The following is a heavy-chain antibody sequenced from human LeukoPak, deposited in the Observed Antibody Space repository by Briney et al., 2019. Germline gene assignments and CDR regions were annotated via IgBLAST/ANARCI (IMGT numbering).Heavy chain of an antibody. D-gene: IGHD4-17*01. Sequence: GGSLRLSCAASGFTFSSYWMHWVRQAPGKGLVWVSRINSDESSTSHADSVKGRFTISRDNAKNTLYLQMNSLKAEDTAVYYCARDKKYGDYSLGAFDIWGQGTMVTVSS. CDR1: GFTFSSYW. CDR3: ARDKKYGDYSLGAFDI. CDR2: INSDESST. J-gene: IGHJ3*02. V-gene: IGHV3-74*01.